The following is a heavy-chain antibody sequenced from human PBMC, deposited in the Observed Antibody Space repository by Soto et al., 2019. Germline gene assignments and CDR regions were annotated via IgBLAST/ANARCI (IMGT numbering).Heavy chain of an antibody. V-gene: IGHV4-4*02. D-gene: IGHD1-26*01. CDR2: IHHTGST. CDR3: AKSWELRRFFAS. CDR1: GASIISKNW. Sequence: PSETLSLTCAVSGASIISKNWWTWVRQSPGKGLEWIGEIHHTGSTTYNPSLDSRVTMSVDKSKNHFSLILSSVTAADTALYYCAKSWELRRFFASWGQGTLVTVSS. J-gene: IGHJ4*02.